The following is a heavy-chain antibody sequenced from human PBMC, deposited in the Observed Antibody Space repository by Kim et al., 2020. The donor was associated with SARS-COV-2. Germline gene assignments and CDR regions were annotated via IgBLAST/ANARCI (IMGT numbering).Heavy chain of an antibody. Sequence: KSRVTISVEPSKNQFSLKLSSVTAADTAVYYCARDQDFWSGYSGYYYGMDVWGQGTTVTVSS. CDR3: ARDQDFWSGYSGYYYGMDV. J-gene: IGHJ6*02. V-gene: IGHV4-31*02. D-gene: IGHD3-3*01.